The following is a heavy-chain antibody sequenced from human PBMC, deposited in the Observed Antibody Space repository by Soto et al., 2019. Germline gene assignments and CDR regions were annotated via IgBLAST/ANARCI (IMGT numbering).Heavy chain of an antibody. J-gene: IGHJ4*02. CDR1: GYTFTSYD. V-gene: IGHV1-8*01. CDR2: MNPNSGNT. Sequence: GASVKVSCKASGYTFTSYDINWVRQATGQGLEWMGWMNPNSGNTGYAQKFQGRVTMTRNTSISTAYMELSSLRSEDTAVYYCATGITMIVVPFDYWGQGTLVTVSS. CDR3: ATGITMIVVPFDY. D-gene: IGHD3-22*01.